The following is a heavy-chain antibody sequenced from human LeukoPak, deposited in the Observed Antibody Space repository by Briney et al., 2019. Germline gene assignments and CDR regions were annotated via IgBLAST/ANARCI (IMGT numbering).Heavy chain of an antibody. CDR1: GFTFSNYA. J-gene: IGHJ4*02. Sequence: GGSLRLSCVASGFTFSNYAMSWVRQAPGKGLEWVSAIRGNGDTTYDADSVKGRFTISRDNSKNTLYLEMKSLRADDTALYYCAKPRSGSANWALQIFDNWGQGTLVTVSS. CDR2: IRGNGDTT. V-gene: IGHV3-23*01. D-gene: IGHD1-1*01. CDR3: AKPRSGSANWALQIFDN.